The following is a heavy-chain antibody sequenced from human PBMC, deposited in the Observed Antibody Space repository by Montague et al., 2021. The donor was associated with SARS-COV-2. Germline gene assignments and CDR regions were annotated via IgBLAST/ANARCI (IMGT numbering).Heavy chain of an antibody. V-gene: IGHV4-39*01. J-gene: IGHJ3*02. Sequence: ETLSLTCTVSGGSISSSSYYWGWIRQPPGKGLEWIGSIYYSGSTYYNPSLKSRVTISVDTSKNQFSLKLSSVTAADTAVYYCASPTYYYDSSGSDAFDIWGQGAMVTVSS. CDR3: ASPTYYYDSSGSDAFDI. D-gene: IGHD3-22*01. CDR2: IYYSGST. CDR1: GGSISSSSYY.